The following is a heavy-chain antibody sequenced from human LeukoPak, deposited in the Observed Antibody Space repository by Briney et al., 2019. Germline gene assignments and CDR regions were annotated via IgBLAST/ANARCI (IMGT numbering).Heavy chain of an antibody. CDR3: ARKTPGYSYGTGFDY. D-gene: IGHD5-18*01. Sequence: SETLSLTCAVYGGSFSGYYWSWIRQPPGKGLEWIGEINHSGSTNYNPSLKSRVTIPVDTSKNQFSLKLSSVTAADTAVYYCARKTPGYSYGTGFDYWGQGTLVTVSS. CDR1: GGSFSGYY. CDR2: INHSGST. J-gene: IGHJ4*02. V-gene: IGHV4-34*01.